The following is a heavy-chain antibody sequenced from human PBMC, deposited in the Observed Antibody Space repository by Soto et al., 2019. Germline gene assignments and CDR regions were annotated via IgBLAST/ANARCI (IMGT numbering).Heavy chain of an antibody. J-gene: IGHJ6*02. CDR2: ISVSATT. Sequence: PGGSWRLSCAASGFTFSTYAMSWVRQAPGKGLELVSGISVSATTYYADSVKGRFTISRDNSENTLHLQVNSLRAEDTAVYYCAKSLSENKYGMDVSGQGTTVTVSS. CDR3: AKSLSENKYGMDV. V-gene: IGHV3-23*01. CDR1: GFTFSTYA.